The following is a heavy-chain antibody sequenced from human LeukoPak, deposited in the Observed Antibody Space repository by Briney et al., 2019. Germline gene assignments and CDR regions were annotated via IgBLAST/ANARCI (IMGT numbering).Heavy chain of an antibody. D-gene: IGHD4-17*01. J-gene: IGHJ4*02. V-gene: IGHV1-2*02. CDR1: GYTFTGYY. Sequence: ASVKVSCKASGYTFTGYYMHWVRQAPGQGLEWMGWINPNSGGTNYAQKFQGRVTMTRDTSISTAYMELSRLRSDDTAVYYCARAATVTTQHLVFWGQGTLVTVSS. CDR2: INPNSGGT. CDR3: ARAATVTTQHLVF.